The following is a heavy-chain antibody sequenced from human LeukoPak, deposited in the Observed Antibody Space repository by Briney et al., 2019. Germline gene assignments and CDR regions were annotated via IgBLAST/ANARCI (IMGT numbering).Heavy chain of an antibody. CDR2: IYYSGST. CDR1: GGSISSSSYY. V-gene: IGHV4-39*07. Sequence: SETLSLTCTVSGGSISSSSYYWGWIRQPPGKGLEWIGSIYYSGSTYYNPSLKSRVTISIDTSKNHFSLKLSSVTAADTAVYYCARDREILGIAVAGSLAGACDIWGQGTMVTVSS. D-gene: IGHD6-19*01. J-gene: IGHJ3*02. CDR3: ARDREILGIAVAGSLAGACDI.